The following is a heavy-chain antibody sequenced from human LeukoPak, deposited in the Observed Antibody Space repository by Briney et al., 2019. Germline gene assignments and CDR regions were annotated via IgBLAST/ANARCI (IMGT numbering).Heavy chain of an antibody. D-gene: IGHD6-19*01. CDR1: GLTFSSYA. V-gene: IGHV3-23*01. Sequence: PGGSLRLSCAASGLTFSSYAMSWVRQAPGKGLEWVSAISGSGGSTYYADSVKGRFTISRDNSKNTLYLQMNSLRAEDTAVYYCANKKGRIAVAGFPFDYWGQGTLVTVSS. CDR3: ANKKGRIAVAGFPFDY. J-gene: IGHJ4*02. CDR2: ISGSGGST.